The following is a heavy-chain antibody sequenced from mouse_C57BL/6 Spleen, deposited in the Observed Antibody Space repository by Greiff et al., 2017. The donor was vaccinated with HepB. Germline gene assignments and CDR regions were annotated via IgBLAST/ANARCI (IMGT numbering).Heavy chain of an antibody. CDR1: GYTFTSYW. CDR2: INPSNGGT. Sequence: VQLQQSGTELVKPGASVKLSCKASGYTFTSYWMHWVKQRPGQGIEWIGNINPSNGGTNYNEKFKSKATLTVDKSSSTAYMQLSSLTSEDAAVYYCARDLLWSSAMDCWGQGTSVTVSS. D-gene: IGHD2-1*01. V-gene: IGHV1-53*01. J-gene: IGHJ4*01. CDR3: ARDLLWSSAMDC.